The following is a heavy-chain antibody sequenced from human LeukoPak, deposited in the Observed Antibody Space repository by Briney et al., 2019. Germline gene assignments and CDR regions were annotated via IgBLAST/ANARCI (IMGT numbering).Heavy chain of an antibody. CDR3: ARGHLTGVGSSTPDFDY. V-gene: IGHV3-33*01. J-gene: IGHJ4*02. Sequence: QPGRSLRLSCAASGFTFSSYGMHWVHQAPGKGLEWVAVIWYDGSNKYYADSVKGRFTISRDNSKNTLYLQMNSLRAEDTAVYYCARGHLTGVGSSTPDFDYWGQGTLVTVSS. CDR1: GFTFSSYG. D-gene: IGHD2-2*01. CDR2: IWYDGSNK.